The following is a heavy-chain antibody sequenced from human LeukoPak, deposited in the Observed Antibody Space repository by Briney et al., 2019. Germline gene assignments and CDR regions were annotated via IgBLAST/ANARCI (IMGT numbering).Heavy chain of an antibody. D-gene: IGHD3-9*01. Sequence: SVKVSCKASGGTFSSYAISLVRQAPGQGLEWMGGIIPIFGTANYAQKFQGRVTITADESTSTAYMELSSLRSEDTAVYYCACGGGYYDILTSYLLEYFDYWGQGTLVTVSS. CDR1: GGTFSSYA. V-gene: IGHV1-69*19. CDR2: IIPIFGTA. J-gene: IGHJ4*02. CDR3: ACGGGYYDILTSYLLEYFDY.